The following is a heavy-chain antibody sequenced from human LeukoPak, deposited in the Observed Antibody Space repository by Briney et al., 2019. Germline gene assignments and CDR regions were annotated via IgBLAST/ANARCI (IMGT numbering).Heavy chain of an antibody. CDR3: AREKTGYSSSWYSYYYYMDV. CDR2: IYYSGST. J-gene: IGHJ6*03. V-gene: IGHV4-59*01. CDR1: GGSISSYY. D-gene: IGHD6-13*01. Sequence: SETLSLTCTVSGGSISSYYWSWIRQPPGKGLEWIGYIYYSGSTNYKPSLKSRVTISVDTSKNQFSLKLSSVTAADTAVYYCAREKTGYSSSWYSYYYYMDVWGKGTTVTISS.